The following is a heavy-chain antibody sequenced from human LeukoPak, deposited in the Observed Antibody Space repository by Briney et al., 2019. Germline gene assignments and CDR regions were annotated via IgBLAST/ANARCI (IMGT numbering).Heavy chain of an antibody. Sequence: GGSLRLSCAASGFTVSSNYMSWVRQAPGKGLEWVSVIYSGGSTYYADSVKGRFTISRDNSKNTLYLQMNSPRAEDTAVYYCARTDGYSYGYGLDYWGQGTLVTVSS. J-gene: IGHJ4*02. D-gene: IGHD5-18*01. CDR3: ARTDGYSYGYGLDY. V-gene: IGHV3-53*01. CDR1: GFTVSSNY. CDR2: IYSGGST.